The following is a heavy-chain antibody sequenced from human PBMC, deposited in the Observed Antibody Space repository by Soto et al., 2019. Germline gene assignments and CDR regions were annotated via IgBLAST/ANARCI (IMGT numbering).Heavy chain of an antibody. CDR3: VRDGTKTLRDWFDP. CDR2: IYATGTT. J-gene: IGHJ5*02. D-gene: IGHD1-1*01. V-gene: IGHV4-4*07. Sequence: PSETLSLTCTVSGASISGYYWSWIRKSAGKGLEWIGRIYATGTTDYNPSLKSRVMMSVDTSKKQFSLKLRSVTAADTAVYYCVRDGTKTLRDWFDPWGQGISVAVSS. CDR1: GASISGYY.